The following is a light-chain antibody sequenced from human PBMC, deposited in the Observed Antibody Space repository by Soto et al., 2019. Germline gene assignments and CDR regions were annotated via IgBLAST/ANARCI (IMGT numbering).Light chain of an antibody. Sequence: DIQMTQSPSTLPASVGDRVTITCRASQNIGRWLAWYQQKPGKAPKLLIYAASSLQSGVPSRFSGSGSGTDFTLTISSLQPEDFATYYCQQSYSTSITFGQGTRLEIK. J-gene: IGKJ5*01. CDR3: QQSYSTSIT. V-gene: IGKV1-39*01. CDR2: AAS. CDR1: QNIGRW.